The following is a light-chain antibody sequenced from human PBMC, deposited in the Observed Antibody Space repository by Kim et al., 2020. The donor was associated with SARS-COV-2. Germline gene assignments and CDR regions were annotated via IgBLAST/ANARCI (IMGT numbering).Light chain of an antibody. Sequence: QSVLTQPPSASGPPGQRVTITCSGSNSNLGRNTVNWYQQLPGTAPKLLLYSTNERPSGVPDRFAGSKSGTSASLAISGLQSEDEADYYCAGWDDSLNGYVFGTGTKVTVL. CDR3: AGWDDSLNGYV. CDR2: STN. CDR1: NSNLGRNT. J-gene: IGLJ1*01. V-gene: IGLV1-44*01.